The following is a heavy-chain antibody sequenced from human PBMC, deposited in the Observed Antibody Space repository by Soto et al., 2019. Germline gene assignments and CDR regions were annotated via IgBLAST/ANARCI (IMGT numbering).Heavy chain of an antibody. V-gene: IGHV4-59*01. CDR3: ARANRGSGSYPDPYYYYYGMDV. D-gene: IGHD3-10*01. Sequence: SETLSLTCTVSGGSISSYYWSWIRQPPGKGLEWIGYIYYSGSTNYNPSLKSRVTISVDTSKNQFSLKLSSLTAADTAVYYCARANRGSGSYPDPYYYYYGMDVWGQGTTVTVSS. CDR1: GGSISSYY. CDR2: IYYSGST. J-gene: IGHJ6*02.